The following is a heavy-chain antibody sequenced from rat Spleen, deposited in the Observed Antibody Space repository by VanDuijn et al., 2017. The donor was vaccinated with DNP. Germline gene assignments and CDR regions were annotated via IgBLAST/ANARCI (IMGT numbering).Heavy chain of an antibody. V-gene: IGHV5S13*01. J-gene: IGHJ3*01. CDR2: ITRTGGNT. CDR3: ATGVYGGYEDWFGY. D-gene: IGHD1-11*01. Sequence: EVQLVESGGGLVQPGRSLKLSCAASGFTFSNYDMAWVRQAPTKGLEWVASITRTGGNTYYPDSVKGRFTISRDNAKNSQYLQMDSLRSEDTAIYYCATGVYGGYEDWFGYWGQGTLVTVSS. CDR1: GFTFSNYD.